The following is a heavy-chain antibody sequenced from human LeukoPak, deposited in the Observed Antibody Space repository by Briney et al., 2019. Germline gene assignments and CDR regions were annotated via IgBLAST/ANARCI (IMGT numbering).Heavy chain of an antibody. Sequence: PGGSLRLSCAASGFIFEDFTMHWVRQAPGKTLEGVALINWHGTAYYRESVMCGFTISRDNSKASLYLQMDTLRSEDTAFYSSVKDMSYERSGSVFDYWGQGTLVTVSS. CDR3: VKDMSYERSGSVFDY. D-gene: IGHD3-22*01. CDR2: INWHGTA. CDR1: GFIFEDFT. V-gene: IGHV3-43*01. J-gene: IGHJ4*02.